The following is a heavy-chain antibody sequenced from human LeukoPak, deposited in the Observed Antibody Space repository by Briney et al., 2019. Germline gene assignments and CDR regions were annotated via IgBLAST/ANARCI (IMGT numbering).Heavy chain of an antibody. D-gene: IGHD6-13*01. V-gene: IGHV3-30*02. CDR3: AKDLYSSSWYLPDY. CDR1: GFTFSSYG. J-gene: IGHJ4*02. CDR2: IRYDGSNK. Sequence: PGGSLRLSCAASGFTFSSYGMHWVRQAPGKGLEGVAFIRYDGSNKYYADSVKGRFTISRDNSKNTLYLQMNSLRAEDTAVYYCAKDLYSSSWYLPDYWGQGTLVTVSS.